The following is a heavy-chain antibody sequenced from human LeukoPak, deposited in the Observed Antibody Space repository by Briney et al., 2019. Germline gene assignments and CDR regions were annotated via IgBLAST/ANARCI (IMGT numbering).Heavy chain of an antibody. V-gene: IGHV3-30*02. J-gene: IGHJ4*02. CDR3: AKPPRYSSSYPDY. CDR1: GSTFSSYG. CDR2: IRYDGSNK. D-gene: IGHD6-6*01. Sequence: GGSLRLSCAASGSTFSSYGMHWVRQAPGKGLEWVAFIRYDGSNKYYADSVKGRFTISRDNSKNTLYLQMNSLRAEDTAVYYCAKPPRYSSSYPDYWGQGTLVTVSS.